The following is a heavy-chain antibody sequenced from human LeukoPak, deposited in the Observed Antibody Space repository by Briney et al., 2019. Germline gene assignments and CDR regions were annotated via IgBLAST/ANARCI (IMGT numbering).Heavy chain of an antibody. D-gene: IGHD2-15*01. CDR2: IYPGDSDT. J-gene: IGHJ4*02. Sequence: GESLKISCQCSGYIFTTYWIGWVRQLPGKGLEWMGTIYPGDSDTKYSPSFQGQVTISADKSISTPYLQWSSLKASDTAMYYCARARYCSGGSCYAEYWGQGTLVTVSS. V-gene: IGHV5-51*01. CDR1: GYIFTTYW. CDR3: ARARYCSGGSCYAEY.